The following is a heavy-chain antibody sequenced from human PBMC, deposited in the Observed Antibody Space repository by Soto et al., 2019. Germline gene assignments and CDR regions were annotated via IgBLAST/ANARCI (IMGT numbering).Heavy chain of an antibody. CDR2: ISGSGGST. CDR1: GFTFSSYA. V-gene: IGHV3-23*01. Sequence: EVQLLESGGGLVQPGGSLRLSCAAPGFTFSSYAISWVRQAPGKGLEWVSAISGSGGSTYYADSVKGRFTISRDNSKNTLYLQMNSLRAEDTAVYYCAKVSSIGPARGDYFDYWGQGTLVTVSS. J-gene: IGHJ4*02. D-gene: IGHD6-19*01. CDR3: AKVSSIGPARGDYFDY.